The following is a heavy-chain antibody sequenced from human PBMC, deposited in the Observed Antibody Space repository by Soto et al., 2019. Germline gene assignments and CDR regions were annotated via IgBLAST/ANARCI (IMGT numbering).Heavy chain of an antibody. D-gene: IGHD6-19*01. J-gene: IGHJ4*02. V-gene: IGHV3-9*01. Sequence: LRLSCAASGFTFDDYAMHWVRQAPGKGLGWVSGISWNSGSIGYADSVKGRFTISRDNAKNSLYLQMNSLRAEDTALYYCAKGCLSSGWTSFDYWGQGTLVTVSS. CDR2: ISWNSGSI. CDR1: GFTFDDYA. CDR3: AKGCLSSGWTSFDY.